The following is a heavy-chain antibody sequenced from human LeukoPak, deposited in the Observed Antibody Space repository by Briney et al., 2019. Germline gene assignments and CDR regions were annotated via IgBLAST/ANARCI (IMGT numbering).Heavy chain of an antibody. CDR3: ARSVEGYCSGGSCYSYYYYMDV. V-gene: IGHV4-61*02. CDR2: IYTSGST. CDR1: GGSISSGSYY. Sequence: PSETLSLTCTVSGGSISSGSYYWSWIRQPGGKGLEWIGRIYTSGSTNYNPSLKSRVTISVDTSKNQFSLKLSSVTAADTAVYYCARSVEGYCSGGSCYSYYYYMDVWGKGTTVTVSS. D-gene: IGHD2-15*01. J-gene: IGHJ6*03.